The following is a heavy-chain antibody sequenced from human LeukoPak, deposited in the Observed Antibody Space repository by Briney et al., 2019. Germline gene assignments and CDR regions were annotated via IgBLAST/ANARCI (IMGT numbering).Heavy chain of an antibody. D-gene: IGHD4-17*01. CDR1: GFIFSNYG. CDR2: ISSDGDNT. V-gene: IGHV3-64D*06. Sequence: GGSLRLSCSASGFIFSNYGMYWVRQAPGKGLEFVSAISSDGDNTFYADSVNGRSTISRDNSKNTLYLQTSSLRGEDTAVYYCVRVNDYGDRNLYYFGYWGQGTLVTVSS. CDR3: VRVNDYGDRNLYYFGY. J-gene: IGHJ4*02.